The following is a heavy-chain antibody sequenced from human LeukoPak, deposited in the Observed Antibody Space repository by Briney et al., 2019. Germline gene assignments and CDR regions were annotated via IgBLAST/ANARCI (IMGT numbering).Heavy chain of an antibody. Sequence: SETLSLTCAVYGGSFRGYYWSWIRQPPGKGLEWIGEINHSGSTNYNPSLKSRVTIPVDTSKNQFSLKLSSVTAADTAVYYCARGGRLVRYWYFDLWGRGTLVTVSS. V-gene: IGHV4-34*01. J-gene: IGHJ2*01. CDR1: GGSFRGYY. D-gene: IGHD3-10*01. CDR3: ARGGRLVRYWYFDL. CDR2: INHSGST.